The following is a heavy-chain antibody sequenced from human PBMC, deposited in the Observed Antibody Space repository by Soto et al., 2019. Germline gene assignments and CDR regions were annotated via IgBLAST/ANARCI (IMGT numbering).Heavy chain of an antibody. CDR2: IWYDGRSK. CDR1: GFTFSSYG. CDR3: ARSPCSTSCYVDDY. J-gene: IGHJ4*02. Sequence: QVQLVESGGGVVQPGRSLRLSCTASGFTFSSYGLHWVRQAPGKGLEWVAVIWYDGRSKYYADSVQGRFTISRDNSNNTLYLQMNNLRAEDTAVYYCARSPCSTSCYVDDYWGQGTLVTVSS. D-gene: IGHD2-2*01. V-gene: IGHV3-33*01.